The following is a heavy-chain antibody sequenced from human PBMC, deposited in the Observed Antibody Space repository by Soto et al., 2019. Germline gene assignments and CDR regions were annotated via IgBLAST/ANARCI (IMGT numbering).Heavy chain of an antibody. CDR3: ARAREPTDPYFGP. J-gene: IGHJ5*02. V-gene: IGHV1-3*01. D-gene: IGHD1-1*01. CDR2: VNGGDDNT. CDR1: GYTLINYA. Sequence: QVQLVQSGAELKKPGASVKISCQASGYTLINYAIYWVRQAPGQGLEWMGWVNGGDDNTRYSQKFQGRLTITRDVSASTFYMELTSLRFEDTAVYYCARAREPTDPYFGPWRQGTLVTVSS.